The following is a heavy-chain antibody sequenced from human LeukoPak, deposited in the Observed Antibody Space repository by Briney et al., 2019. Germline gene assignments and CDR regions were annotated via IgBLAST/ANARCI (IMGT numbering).Heavy chain of an antibody. CDR2: MNPNSGNT. CDR3: ARGLFVGAGYSLYYYYYGMDV. J-gene: IGHJ6*02. V-gene: IGHV1-8*02. CDR1: GYTFTSYY. D-gene: IGHD3-9*01. Sequence: GASVKVSCKASGYTFTSYYMHWVRQAPGQGLEWMGWMNPNSGNTGYAQKFQGRVTMTRNTSISTAYMGLSSLRSEDTAVYYCARGLFVGAGYSLYYYYYGMDVWGQGTTVTVSS.